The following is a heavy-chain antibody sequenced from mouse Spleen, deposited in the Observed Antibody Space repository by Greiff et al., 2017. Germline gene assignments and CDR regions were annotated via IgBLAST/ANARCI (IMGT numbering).Heavy chain of an antibody. CDR3: ARSYDHDGGTWFAY. CDR1: GYTFTSYW. D-gene: IGHD2-4*01. CDR2: IYPGSGST. V-gene: IGHV1-55*01. J-gene: IGHJ3*01. Sequence: QVQLQQSGAELVKPGASVKMSCKASGYTFTSYWITWVKQRPGQGLEWIGDIYPGSGSTNYNEKFKSKATLTVDTSSSTAYMQLSSLTSEDSAVYYCARSYDHDGGTWFAYWGQGTLVTVSA.